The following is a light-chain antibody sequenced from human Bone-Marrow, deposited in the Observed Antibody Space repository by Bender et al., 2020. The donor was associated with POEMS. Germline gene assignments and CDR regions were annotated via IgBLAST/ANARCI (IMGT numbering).Light chain of an antibody. Sequence: QSALTQPPSVSGSPGQSVTISCTGTSSDVGANDGVSWYQQPPGKAPKLLIFDVNARPSGVPDRFSGSKSGNTASLTISGLQAEGEADYYCCSHTNSNTLLFGTGTKVTVL. V-gene: IGLV2-11*01. J-gene: IGLJ1*01. CDR1: SSDVGANDG. CDR3: CSHTNSNTLL. CDR2: DVN.